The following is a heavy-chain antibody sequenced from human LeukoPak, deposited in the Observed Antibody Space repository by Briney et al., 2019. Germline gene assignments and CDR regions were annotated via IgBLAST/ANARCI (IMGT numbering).Heavy chain of an antibody. CDR2: IIPIFGTA. J-gene: IGHJ4*02. CDR1: SGTFSSYA. CDR3: ALNYDSSGYWFYY. D-gene: IGHD3-22*01. V-gene: IGHV1-69*13. Sequence: SVKVSYKASSGTFSSYAISWVRQAPGQGLEWVGGIIPIFGTANYAQKFQGRVTITADESTSTAYMELSSLRSEDTAVYYCALNYDSSGYWFYYWGQGTLVTVSS.